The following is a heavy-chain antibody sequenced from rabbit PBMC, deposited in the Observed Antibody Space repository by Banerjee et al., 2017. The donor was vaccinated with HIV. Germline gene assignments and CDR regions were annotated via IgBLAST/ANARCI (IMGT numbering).Heavy chain of an antibody. CDR3: AKSGRDGYGYDL. D-gene: IGHD6-1*01. Sequence: QSLEESGGDLVKPGASLTLTCTASGIDFSSYYYMCWVRQAPGKGLEWIACIATSSGGAYYATWAKGRFTISKTSSTTVTLQMTSLTAADTATYFCAKSGRDGYGYDLWGPGTLVTVS. V-gene: IGHV1S40*01. CDR1: GIDFSSYYY. CDR2: IATSSGGA. J-gene: IGHJ4*01.